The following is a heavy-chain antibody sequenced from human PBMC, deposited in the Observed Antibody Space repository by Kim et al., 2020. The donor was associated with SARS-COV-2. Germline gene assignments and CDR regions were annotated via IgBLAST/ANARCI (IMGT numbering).Heavy chain of an antibody. CDR1: GGSIGSYY. CDR2: IYYSGST. CDR3: ARGGVGLYYGSGSYGSFD. V-gene: IGHV4-59*01. J-gene: IGHJ4*01. D-gene: IGHD3-10*01. Sequence: SETLSLTCSVSGGSIGSYYWSWIRQPPGEGLEWIGYIYYSGSTDYNPSLKSRVTISVDTSKNQFSLRLSSVTAVDTAVYYCARGGVGLYYGSGSYGSFD.